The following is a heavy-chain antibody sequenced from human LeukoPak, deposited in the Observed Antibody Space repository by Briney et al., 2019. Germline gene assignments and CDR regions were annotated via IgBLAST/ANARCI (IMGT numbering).Heavy chain of an antibody. J-gene: IGHJ4*02. V-gene: IGHV3-33*01. CDR1: GFTFGTYG. CDR3: ARAFDRSVYYFDD. CDR2: IWSDGTNQ. Sequence: GGSLRLSCAASGFTFGTYGMHWVRQAPGKGLEWVAVIWSDGTNQYYGDSVKGRFTISRDNSKNTLYLQMNSLRAEDTAVYYCARAFDRSVYYFDDWGQGTLVTVSS. D-gene: IGHD3-22*01.